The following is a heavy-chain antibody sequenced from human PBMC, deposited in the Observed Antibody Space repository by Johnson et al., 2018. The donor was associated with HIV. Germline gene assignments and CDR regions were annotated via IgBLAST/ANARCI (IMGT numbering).Heavy chain of an antibody. J-gene: IGHJ3*02. V-gene: IGHV3-66*01. Sequence: VQLVESGGGLVVPEGSLRPSCAAPGFTVSSNHMSWVCQAPGKGLEWVSFIYSGGTTYYADSVKGRFTISRDSSKNTLYLQMNSLRAEDTAVYYCARDGGIGSTREDAFDIWGQGTMVIVSS. CDR3: ARDGGIGSTREDAFDI. CDR1: GFTVSSNH. D-gene: IGHD2-2*01. CDR2: IYSGGTT.